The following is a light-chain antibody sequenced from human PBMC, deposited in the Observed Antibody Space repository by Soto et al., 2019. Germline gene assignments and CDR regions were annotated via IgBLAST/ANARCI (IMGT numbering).Light chain of an antibody. V-gene: IGLV2-14*01. CDR2: EVS. CDR1: SSDVGTYKY. Sequence: QSALTQPASVSGSPGQSITISCTGTSSDVGTYKYVSWYQQHPGKAPKLMIYEVSNRPSGVSNRFSGSKSGNTASLTISGLQAEDEADYYCSSWTSSTTYVFGTGTKLTVL. J-gene: IGLJ1*01. CDR3: SSWTSSTTYV.